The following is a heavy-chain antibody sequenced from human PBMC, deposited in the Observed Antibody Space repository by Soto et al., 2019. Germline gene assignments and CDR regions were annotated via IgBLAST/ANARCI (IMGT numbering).Heavy chain of an antibody. V-gene: IGHV4-59*01. CDR1: GGSISSYY. Sequence: SETLSLTCTVSGGSISSYYWSWIRQPPGKGLEWIGYIYYSGSTNYNPSLKSRVTISVDTSKNQFSLKLSSVTAADTAVYYCARRYGKTAFDIWGQGTVGTVS. CDR2: IYYSGST. CDR3: ARRYGKTAFDI. D-gene: IGHD5-18*01. J-gene: IGHJ3*02.